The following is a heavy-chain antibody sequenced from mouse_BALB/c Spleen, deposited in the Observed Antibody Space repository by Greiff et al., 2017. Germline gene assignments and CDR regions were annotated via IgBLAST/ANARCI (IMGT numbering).Heavy chain of an antibody. CDR2: IWAGGST. CDR1: GFSLTSYG. V-gene: IGHV2-9*02. D-gene: IGHD2-4*01. Sequence: VQLKESGPGLVAPSQSLSITCTVSGFSLTSYGVHWVRQPPGKGLEWLGVIWAGGSTNYNSALMSRLSISKDNSKSQVFLKMNSLQTDDTAMYYCARDPYDYDEAWFAYWGQGTLVTVSA. CDR3: ARDPYDYDEAWFAY. J-gene: IGHJ3*01.